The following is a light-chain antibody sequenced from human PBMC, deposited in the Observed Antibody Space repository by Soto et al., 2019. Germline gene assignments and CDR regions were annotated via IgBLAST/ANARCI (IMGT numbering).Light chain of an antibody. Sequence: EIVLTQSPATLSLSPGERATLSCRASQSVSSYLAWYQQKPGQAPRLLIYDASNRATGVPDRFSGTGSGTEFTLTISSLKSEDYAVYYCQQYNTYPWTFGQGTKVDIK. CDR2: DAS. CDR3: QQYNTYPWT. J-gene: IGKJ1*01. CDR1: QSVSSY. V-gene: IGKV3-11*01.